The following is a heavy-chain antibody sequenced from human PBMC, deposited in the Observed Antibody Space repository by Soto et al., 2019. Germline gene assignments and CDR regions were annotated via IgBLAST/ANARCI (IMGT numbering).Heavy chain of an antibody. J-gene: IGHJ6*01. CDR2: SIPIFRTA. CDR1: GGTFSSYS. D-gene: IGHD2-21*01. Sequence: QVQLVQSGAEVKKPGSSVKVSCKASGGTFSSYSISWVRQAPGQGLEWMGGSIPIFRTANYAQKFQGRVTITVDESTSTVYMDLSSLRAEDTAVYYCEGGGQHRKASYYYVMDVWGQGTTVTVSS. CDR3: EGGGQHRKASYYYVMDV. V-gene: IGHV1-69*01.